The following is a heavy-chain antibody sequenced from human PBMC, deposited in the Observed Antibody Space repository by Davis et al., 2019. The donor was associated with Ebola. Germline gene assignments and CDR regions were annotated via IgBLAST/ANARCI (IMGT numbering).Heavy chain of an antibody. Sequence: PGGSLRLSCKGSGYSFTSYWIGWVRQMPGKGLEWMGIIYPGDSDTRYSPSFQGQVTISADKSISTAYLQWSSLKASDTAMYYCARGYCSGGSCPYGMDVWGQGTTVTVSS. CDR2: IYPGDSDT. D-gene: IGHD2-15*01. CDR1: GYSFTSYW. J-gene: IGHJ6*02. CDR3: ARGYCSGGSCPYGMDV. V-gene: IGHV5-51*01.